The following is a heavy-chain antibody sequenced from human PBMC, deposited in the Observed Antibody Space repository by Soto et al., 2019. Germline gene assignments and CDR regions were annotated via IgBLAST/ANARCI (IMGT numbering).Heavy chain of an antibody. J-gene: IGHJ4*02. CDR3: AREPDSYDSSGYYFDY. D-gene: IGHD3-22*01. V-gene: IGHV1-69*13. CDR2: IIPIFGTA. Sequence: ASVKVSCKASGGTFSSYAISWVRQAPGQGLEWMGGIIPIFGTANYAQKFQGRVTITADESTSTAYMELSSLRSEDTAVYYCAREPDSYDSSGYYFDYWGQGTLVTVSS. CDR1: GGTFSSYA.